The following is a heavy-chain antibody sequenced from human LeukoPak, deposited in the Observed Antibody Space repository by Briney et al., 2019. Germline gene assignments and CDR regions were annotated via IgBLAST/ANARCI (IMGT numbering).Heavy chain of an antibody. Sequence: GGSLRLSCAASGFTFSSYAMSWVRQAPGKGLEWVSAISGSGGSTYYADSVKGRFTISRDNSKNTLYLQMDSLRAEDTAVYYCAKDTAAAGRYYYYGMDVWGQGTTVTVSS. CDR2: ISGSGGST. D-gene: IGHD6-13*01. V-gene: IGHV3-23*01. CDR1: GFTFSSYA. J-gene: IGHJ6*02. CDR3: AKDTAAAGRYYYYGMDV.